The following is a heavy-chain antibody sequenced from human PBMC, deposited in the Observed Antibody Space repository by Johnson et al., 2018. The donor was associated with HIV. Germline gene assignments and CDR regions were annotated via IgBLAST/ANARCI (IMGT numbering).Heavy chain of an antibody. Sequence: QVQLVESGGGLVKPGGSLRLSCAASGFNFRSYVTVRQAPDKGLEWVAVISYSGSNKHYADSVKGRFTISRDNAKNSLYLQMNSPRAEDTAVYYCATPPNHYYDSSGYAFDIWGQGTMVTVSS. J-gene: IGHJ3*02. V-gene: IGHV3-30*07. CDR3: ATPPNHYYDSSGYAFDI. CDR1: GFNFRSYV. CDR2: ISYSGSNK. D-gene: IGHD3-22*01.